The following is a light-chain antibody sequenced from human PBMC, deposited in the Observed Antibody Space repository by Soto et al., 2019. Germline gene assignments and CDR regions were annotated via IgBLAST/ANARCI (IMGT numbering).Light chain of an antibody. CDR1: QSVSDTY. J-gene: IGKJ1*01. V-gene: IGKV3-20*01. Sequence: EIVLTQSPGTLSLSPGERATLSCRASQSVSDTYLAWYQQKPGQPPRLLIYGASNRATGIPDRFSGSGSGTDFTVTVSILEPEDFAVYYCQFGTLVWPFGQGTKVEIK. CDR2: GAS. CDR3: QFGTLVWP.